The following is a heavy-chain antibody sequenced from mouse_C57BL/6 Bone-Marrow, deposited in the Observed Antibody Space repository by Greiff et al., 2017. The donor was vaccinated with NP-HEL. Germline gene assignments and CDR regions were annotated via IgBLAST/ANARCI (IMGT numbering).Heavy chain of an antibody. CDR1: GFSFNTYA. D-gene: IGHD2-3*01. Sequence: GGGLVQPKGSLKLSCAASGFSFNTYAMNWVRQAPGKGLEWVARIRSKSNNYATYYADSVKDRFTISRDDSESMLYLQMNNLKTEDTAMYYCVVSDGYYVFAYWGQGTLVTVSA. CDR2: IRSKSNNYAT. V-gene: IGHV10-1*01. CDR3: VVSDGYYVFAY. J-gene: IGHJ3*01.